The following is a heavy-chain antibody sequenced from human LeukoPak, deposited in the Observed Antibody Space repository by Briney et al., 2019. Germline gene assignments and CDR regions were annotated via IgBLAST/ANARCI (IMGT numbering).Heavy chain of an antibody. J-gene: IGHJ6*03. CDR2: IYPGDSDT. CDR3: ARSPGTYYYDSSGLLYYYYYMDV. V-gene: IGHV5-51*01. CDR1: GYSFTSYW. Sequence: GESLKISCKGSGYSFTSYWIGWVRQMPGKGLEWMGIIYPGDSDTRYSPSFQGQVTISADKSISTAYLQWSSLKASDTAVYYCARSPGTYYYDSSGLLYYYYYMDVWGKRTTVTVSS. D-gene: IGHD3-22*01.